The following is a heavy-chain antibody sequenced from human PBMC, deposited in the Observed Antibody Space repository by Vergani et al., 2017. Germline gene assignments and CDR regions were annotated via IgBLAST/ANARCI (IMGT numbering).Heavy chain of an antibody. CDR2: ISYDGSNK. V-gene: IGHV3-30*03. CDR1: GFTFSSYG. Sequence: QVQLVESGGGVVQPGRSLRLSCAASGFTFSSYGMHWVRQAPGKGLEWVAVISYDGSNKYYADSVKGRFTISRDNSKNTLYLQMNSLRAEDTAVYYCARVGAVAGPIDYWGQGTLVTVSS. CDR3: ARVGAVAGPIDY. D-gene: IGHD6-19*01. J-gene: IGHJ4*02.